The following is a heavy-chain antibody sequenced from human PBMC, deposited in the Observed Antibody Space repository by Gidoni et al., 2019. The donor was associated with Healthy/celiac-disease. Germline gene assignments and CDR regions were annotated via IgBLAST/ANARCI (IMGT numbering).Heavy chain of an antibody. Sequence: QVQLVQSGAEVKKPGASVKVSCKASGYTFTGYYMHWVRQAPGQGLEWMGWINPNRGGTNYAQKFQGRVTMTRDTSISTAYMELSRLRSDDTAVYYCARKRGWNYADYWGQGTLVTVSS. CDR1: GYTFTGYY. J-gene: IGHJ4*02. V-gene: IGHV1-2*02. D-gene: IGHD6-19*01. CDR3: ARKRGWNYADY. CDR2: INPNRGGT.